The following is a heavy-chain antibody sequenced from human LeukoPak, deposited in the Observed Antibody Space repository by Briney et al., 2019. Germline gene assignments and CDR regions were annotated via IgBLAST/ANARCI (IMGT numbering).Heavy chain of an antibody. D-gene: IGHD4-11*01. CDR1: GFTFSNYA. Sequence: GGSLRLSCAASGFTFSNYAMAGVRQGPGKVLEWVSTISADGGGTHYADSVRGRFTISRDNSKKMLYLQMNSLRAEDTALYYCAKDLQYPVDSWGQGALVTVSS. V-gene: IGHV3-23*01. CDR3: AKDLQYPVDS. CDR2: ISADGGGT. J-gene: IGHJ4*02.